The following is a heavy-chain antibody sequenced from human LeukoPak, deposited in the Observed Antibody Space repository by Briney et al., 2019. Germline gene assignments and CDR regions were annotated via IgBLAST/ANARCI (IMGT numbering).Heavy chain of an antibody. Sequence: PGGSLRLSCXXSGFTFSXXXXXXXRXXXXXXXXXISYIXASGNPMFXXXXVXXXFTXXXDNAKNSLYLQMNSLRAEDTAIYYCAKDGGSGILYWGQGTLVTVSS. D-gene: IGHD3-10*01. J-gene: IGHJ4*02. CDR3: AKDGGSGILY. CDR1: GFTFSXXX. V-gene: IGHV3-48*03. CDR2: IXASGNPM.